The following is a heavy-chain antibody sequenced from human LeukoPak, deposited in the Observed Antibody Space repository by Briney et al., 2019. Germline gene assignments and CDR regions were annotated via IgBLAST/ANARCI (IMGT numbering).Heavy chain of an antibody. V-gene: IGHV3-21*01. D-gene: IGHD6-13*01. CDR1: GFTFSSYS. J-gene: IGHJ6*02. CDR2: ISSSSYI. CDR3: ARELWGSSLVVPGMDV. Sequence: PGGSLRLSCAASGFTFSSYSMNWVRQAPGKGLEWVSSISSSSYIYYADSVKGRFTISRDNAKNSLYLQMNSLRAEDTAVYYCARELWGSSLVVPGMDVWGQGTTVTVSS.